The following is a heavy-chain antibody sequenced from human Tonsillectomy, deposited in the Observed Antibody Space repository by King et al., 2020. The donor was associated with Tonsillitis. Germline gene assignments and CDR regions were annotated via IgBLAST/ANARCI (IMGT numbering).Heavy chain of an antibody. Sequence: VQLQESGPGLVKPSETLSLTCTVSGVPISDYYWSWIRQPPGKGLEWIGHVYYSGSAKYNPSLESRVTISVDTSEKQFSLKLRSVTAADTAVYYCERVIRRGHSSTVLFDIWGQGTMVIVSS. D-gene: IGHD4/OR15-4a*01. CDR3: ERVIRRGHSSTVLFDI. CDR1: GVPISDYY. V-gene: IGHV4-59*01. J-gene: IGHJ3*02. CDR2: VYYSGSA.